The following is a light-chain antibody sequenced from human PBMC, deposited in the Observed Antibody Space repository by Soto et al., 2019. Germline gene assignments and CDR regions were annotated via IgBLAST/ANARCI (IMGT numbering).Light chain of an antibody. V-gene: IGKV1-12*01. CDR1: QGISSR. Sequence: DIQMTQSPSSVSASLVYRLTITCLASQGISSRLAWYQQKPGKAPKLLIYTASSLQSGVPSRFSGSGSETDFTLTISSLQSEDFAVYYCQQYNNWPPITFGQGTRLEIK. CDR3: QQYNNWPPIT. J-gene: IGKJ5*01. CDR2: TAS.